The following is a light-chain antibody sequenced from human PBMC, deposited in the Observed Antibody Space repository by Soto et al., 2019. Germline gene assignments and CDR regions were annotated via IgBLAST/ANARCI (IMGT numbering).Light chain of an antibody. CDR3: QQYGRSPFT. Sequence: EIVLTQSPVSLSLSPGERATLSCRASQTINSNFLAWFQQKPGLAPRLLIYGASRRASGIPDRFSRSVSGTDFALTISRLEPEDFAVYFCQQYGRSPFTFGQGTKLQIK. V-gene: IGKV3-20*01. CDR1: QTINSNF. CDR2: GAS. J-gene: IGKJ2*01.